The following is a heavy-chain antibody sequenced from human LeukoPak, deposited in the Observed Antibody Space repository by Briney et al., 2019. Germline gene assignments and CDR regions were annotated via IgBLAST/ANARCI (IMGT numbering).Heavy chain of an antibody. CDR1: GYTFTGYY. V-gene: IGHV1-2*02. CDR2: INPNSGGT. D-gene: IGHD3-22*01. CDR3: AQPVGLYYDSSGYYYSHDAFDI. Sequence: GASVKVSCKASGYTFTGYYMHWVRQAPGQGLEWMGWINPNSGGTNYAQKFQGRVTMTRDTSISTAYMELSRLRSDDTAVYYCAQPVGLYYDSSGYYYSHDAFDIWGQGTMVTVSS. J-gene: IGHJ3*02.